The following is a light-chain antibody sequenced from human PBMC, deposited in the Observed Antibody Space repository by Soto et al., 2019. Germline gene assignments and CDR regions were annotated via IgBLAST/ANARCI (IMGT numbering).Light chain of an antibody. CDR2: EVT. Sequence: QSALTQPASVSGSPGQSITISCTGTSSDFGGYNYVSWYQQHPGKAPKLIIYEVTDRPSGASSRFSGSKSGNTASLTISGLQAEDDADYYCSSYTSTSTLFGTGTSSPS. CDR1: SSDFGGYNY. J-gene: IGLJ1*01. V-gene: IGLV2-14*01. CDR3: SSYTSTSTL.